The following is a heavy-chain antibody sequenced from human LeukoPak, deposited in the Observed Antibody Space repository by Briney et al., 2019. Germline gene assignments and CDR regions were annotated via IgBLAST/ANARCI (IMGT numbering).Heavy chain of an antibody. V-gene: IGHV3-21*01. CDR1: GFTFSSYS. Sequence: KPGGSLRLSCAASGFTFSSYSMNWVRQAPGKGLEWVSSISSSSSYIYYADSVKVRFTISRDNPKNSLYLQMNSLRAEDTAMYYCVRIPNGANFPNWFDPWGQGTLVTVSS. J-gene: IGHJ5*02. CDR2: ISSSSSYI. CDR3: VRIPNGANFPNWFDP. D-gene: IGHD4/OR15-4a*01.